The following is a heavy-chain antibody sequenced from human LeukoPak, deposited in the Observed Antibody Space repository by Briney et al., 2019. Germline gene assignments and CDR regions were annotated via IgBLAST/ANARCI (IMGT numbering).Heavy chain of an antibody. Sequence: GGSLRLSCAASGFTFDDYAMHWVRQAPGKGLEWVSGISWNSGSIGYADSVKGRFTISRDNAKNSLYLQMNSLRAEDTALYYCAKGTNYLNDAFDIWGQGTMVTVSS. CDR1: GFTFDDYA. V-gene: IGHV3-9*01. CDR3: AKGTNYLNDAFDI. CDR2: ISWNSGSI. J-gene: IGHJ3*02. D-gene: IGHD4/OR15-4a*01.